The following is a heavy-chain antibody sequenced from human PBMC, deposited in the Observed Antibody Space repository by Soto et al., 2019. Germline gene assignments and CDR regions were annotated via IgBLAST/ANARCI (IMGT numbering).Heavy chain of an antibody. CDR1: GSIFRGYG. D-gene: IGHD2-15*01. J-gene: IGHJ4*02. Sequence: QVQLVESGGGVVQPGRSLRLSCAASGSIFRGYGMHWVRQAPGKGLEWVAVIRYDGSNINYADSVMGRFTISRDNSKNTLYFEMNSLRAEDTAVYYCARDVIGGTTFRGYLDYLGQGNLVTVSS. CDR3: ARDVIGGTTFRGYLDY. CDR2: IRYDGSNI. V-gene: IGHV3-33*01.